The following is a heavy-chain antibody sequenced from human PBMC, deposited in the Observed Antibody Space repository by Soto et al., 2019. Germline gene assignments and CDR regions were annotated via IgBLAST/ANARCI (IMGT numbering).Heavy chain of an antibody. J-gene: IGHJ4*02. CDR3: ASKTYESRGTFDY. V-gene: IGHV4-4*02. CDR1: GGSISSSTW. Sequence: TSETLSLTCTVSGGSISSSTWWSWVRQPPGKGLEWIGEIYHSGSTNYNPSLRSRVTISVDKAKNQFSLKLTSVTAADTAVYYCASKTYESRGTFDYWGQGSLVTVSS. D-gene: IGHD3-16*01. CDR2: IYHSGST.